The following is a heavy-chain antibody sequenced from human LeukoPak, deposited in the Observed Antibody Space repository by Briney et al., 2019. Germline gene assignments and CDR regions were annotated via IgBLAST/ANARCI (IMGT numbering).Heavy chain of an antibody. J-gene: IGHJ4*02. Sequence: AASVKVSCKASGGTFSSYAISWVRQPPGQGLEWMGRIIPILGISNYAQKFQGRVTITADKSTSTACMELSSLRSEDTAVYYCARVRSSGWWGPFDYWGQGTLVTVSS. CDR2: IIPILGIS. CDR1: GGTFSSYA. V-gene: IGHV1-69*04. CDR3: ARVRSSGWWGPFDY. D-gene: IGHD6-19*01.